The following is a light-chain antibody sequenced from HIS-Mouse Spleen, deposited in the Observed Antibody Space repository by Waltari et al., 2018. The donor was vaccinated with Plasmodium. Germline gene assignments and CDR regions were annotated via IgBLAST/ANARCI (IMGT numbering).Light chain of an antibody. CDR2: KAS. Sequence: DIQMTQSPSTLSASVGDRVTITCRASQRISSRLAGYQQKPGKAPKLLIYKASSLESGVPSRFSGSGSGTEFTLTISSLQPDDFATYYCQQYNSYSWTFGQGTKVEIK. CDR1: QRISSR. CDR3: QQYNSYSWT. J-gene: IGKJ1*01. V-gene: IGKV1-5*03.